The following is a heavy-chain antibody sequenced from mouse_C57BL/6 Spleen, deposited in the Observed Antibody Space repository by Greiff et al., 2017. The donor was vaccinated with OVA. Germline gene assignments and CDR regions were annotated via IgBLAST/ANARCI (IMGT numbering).Heavy chain of an antibody. CDR1: GYAFTNYL. J-gene: IGHJ2*01. D-gene: IGHD1-1*01. CDR2: INPGSGGT. V-gene: IGHV1-54*01. Sequence: ESGAELVRPGTSVKVSCKASGYAFTNYLIEWVKQRPGQGLEWIGVINPGSGGTNYNEKLKGKATLTADKSSSTAYMQLSSLTSEDSAVYFCARDYGTYFDYWGQGTTLTVAS. CDR3: ARDYGTYFDY.